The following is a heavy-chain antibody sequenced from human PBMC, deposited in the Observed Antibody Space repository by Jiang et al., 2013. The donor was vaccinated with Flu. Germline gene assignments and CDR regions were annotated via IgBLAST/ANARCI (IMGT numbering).Heavy chain of an antibody. Sequence: FSSYAISWVRQAPGQGLEWMGGIIPIFGTANYAQKFQGRVTITADESTSTAYMELSSLRSEDTAVYYCARERQLERRDAFDIWGQGTMVTVSS. CDR2: IIPIFGTA. V-gene: IGHV1-69*01. J-gene: IGHJ3*02. CDR3: ARERQLERRDAFDI. D-gene: IGHD1-1*01. CDR1: FSSYA.